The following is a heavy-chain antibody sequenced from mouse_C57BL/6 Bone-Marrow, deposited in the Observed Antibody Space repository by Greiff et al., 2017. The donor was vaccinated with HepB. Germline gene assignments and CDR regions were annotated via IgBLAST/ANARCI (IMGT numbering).Heavy chain of an antibody. D-gene: IGHD3-2*02. V-gene: IGHV1-69*01. J-gene: IGHJ3*01. CDR1: GYTFTSYW. CDR3: ARSGQLRLRAWFAY. CDR2: IDPSDSYT. Sequence: QVQLQQPGAELVMPGASVKLSCKASGYTFTSYWMHWVKQRPGQGLEWIGEIDPSDSYTNYNQKFKGKSTLTVDKSSSTAYMQLSSLTSEDSAVYYCARSGQLRLRAWFAYWGQGTLVTVSA.